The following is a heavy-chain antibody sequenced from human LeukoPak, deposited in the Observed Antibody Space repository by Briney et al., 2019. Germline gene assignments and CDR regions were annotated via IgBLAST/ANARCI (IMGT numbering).Heavy chain of an antibody. J-gene: IGHJ4*02. CDR2: ISSSGSTI. V-gene: IGHV3-48*04. Sequence: PGGSLRLSCAASGFTFSSYSMNWVRQAPGKGLEWVSYISSSGSTIYYADSVKGRFTISRDNAKNSLYLHMNSLRAEDTAVYYCARVEPPSDYWGQGTLVTVSS. CDR3: ARVEPPSDY. D-gene: IGHD1-14*01. CDR1: GFTFSSYS.